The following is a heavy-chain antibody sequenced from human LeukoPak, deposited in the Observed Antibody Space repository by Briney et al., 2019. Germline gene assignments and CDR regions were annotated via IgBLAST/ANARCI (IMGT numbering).Heavy chain of an antibody. CDR1: AFTFSSYA. CDR3: AKGAPCLVLDFQH. J-gene: IGHJ1*01. CDR2: ISGSGGGT. V-gene: IGHV3-23*01. Sequence: GGSLRLSCEAYAFTFSSYAMSCVRHAPGKGLEWLAAISGSGGGTDYADSVKGRFTIARDNSKNTLYLQMISLRADDTAVYYCAKGAPCLVLDFQHWCQGTLVTVSS. D-gene: IGHD6-19*01.